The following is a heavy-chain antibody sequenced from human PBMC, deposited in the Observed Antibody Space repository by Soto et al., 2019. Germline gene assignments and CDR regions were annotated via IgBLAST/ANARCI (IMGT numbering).Heavy chain of an antibody. V-gene: IGHV1-8*01. Sequence: SVKVSCKASGYTFTSYDINWVRQATGQGLEWMGWMNPNSGNTGYAQKFQGRVTMTRNTSISTAYMELSSLRSEDTAVYYCARGSWEPPLYYYYGMDVWGQGTTVTVSS. D-gene: IGHD1-26*01. CDR1: GYTFTSYD. J-gene: IGHJ6*02. CDR3: ARGSWEPPLYYYYGMDV. CDR2: MNPNSGNT.